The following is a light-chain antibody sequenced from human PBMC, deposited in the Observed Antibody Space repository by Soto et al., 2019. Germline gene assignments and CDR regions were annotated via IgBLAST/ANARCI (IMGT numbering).Light chain of an antibody. CDR3: SSYAGNNNVV. CDR2: DVS. CDR1: TSDFGGYNY. J-gene: IGLJ2*01. Sequence: QSALTQPPSASGSPGQSFAISCTGTTSDFGGYNYVSWYQQHPGKAPKLMLYDVSERPSGVPDRFSGSKSGNTASLTVSGLQAEDEADYYCSSYAGNNNVVFGGGTKVTVL. V-gene: IGLV2-8*01.